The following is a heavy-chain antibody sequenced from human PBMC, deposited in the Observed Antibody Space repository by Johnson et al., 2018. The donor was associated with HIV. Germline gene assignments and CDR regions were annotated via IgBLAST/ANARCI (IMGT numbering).Heavy chain of an antibody. CDR2: ISYDGSNT. V-gene: IGHV3-30*04. CDR1: GFTFSSYA. J-gene: IGHJ3*01. CDR3: ARVAWFAFDL. Sequence: QVQLVESGGGVVQPGRSLRLSCAASGFTFSSYAMHWVRQAPGKGLEWLSLISYDGSNTYYADSVRGRFTLSRDNSKNTVYLQMNSLRVEDTAVYYCARVAWFAFDLWGQGTMVTVSS. D-gene: IGHD3-10*01.